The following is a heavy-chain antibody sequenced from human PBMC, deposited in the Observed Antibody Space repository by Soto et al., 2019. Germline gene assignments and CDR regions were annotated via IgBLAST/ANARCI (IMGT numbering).Heavy chain of an antibody. CDR2: IYYSGDT. Sequence: QLQLQESGPGLVKPSETLSLTCTVSGGSIRSSNYYWAWVRQPPGKGLEWIANIYYSGDTYFHPSPKKPLPLFVDTSKNQFSLKLSSLTAADTAMYYCASLQVPGNFDYWGQGTLVTVSS. J-gene: IGHJ4*02. CDR3: ASLQVPGNFDY. D-gene: IGHD6-13*01. V-gene: IGHV4-39*01. CDR1: GGSIRSSNYY.